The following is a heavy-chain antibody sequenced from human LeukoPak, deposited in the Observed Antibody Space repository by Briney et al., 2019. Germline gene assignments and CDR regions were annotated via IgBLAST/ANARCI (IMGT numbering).Heavy chain of an antibody. CDR3: ARQYFLILSLYYFDY. V-gene: IGHV4-39*01. J-gene: IGHJ4*02. CDR1: GGSISSSSYY. Sequence: SETLSLTCTVSGGSISSSSYYWGWIRQPPGKGLEWIGSIYYSGSTYYNPSLKSRVTISVDTSKNQFSLKLSSVTAADTAVYYCARQYFLILSLYYFDYWGQGTLVTVSS. CDR2: IYYSGST. D-gene: IGHD3-10*02.